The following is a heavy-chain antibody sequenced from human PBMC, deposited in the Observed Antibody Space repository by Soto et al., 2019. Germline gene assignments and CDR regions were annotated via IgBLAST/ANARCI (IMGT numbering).Heavy chain of an antibody. CDR1: GYTFTRHY. CDR3: ARDLLAAGSDALDI. D-gene: IGHD6-13*01. J-gene: IGHJ3*02. Sequence: QMQLVQSGAEVKKPGASVKVSCKASGYTFTRHYIHWVRQAPGQGLEWMGIINSSGGHTYYAQEFQDRVAMISDTSTSTVYMELSSRRSEDTAVYYCARDLLAAGSDALDIWGQGTMVTVSS. V-gene: IGHV1-46*01. CDR2: INSSGGHT.